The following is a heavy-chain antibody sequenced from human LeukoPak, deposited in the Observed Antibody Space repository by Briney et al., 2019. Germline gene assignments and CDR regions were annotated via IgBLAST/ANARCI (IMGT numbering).Heavy chain of an antibody. D-gene: IGHD2-2*01. J-gene: IGHJ3*02. CDR1: GDSISTSKSY. CDR3: ARVGVGYCSSTSCYAFDI. V-gene: IGHV4-39*07. CDR2: IYYSGST. Sequence: PSDTLSLTCTVSGDSISTSKSYWGWIRQPPLKGLEWIGSIYYSGSTYYSPSLKSRVTISVDTSKNQFSLQLNSVTPEDTAVYYCARVGVGYCSSTSCYAFDIWGQGTMVTVSS.